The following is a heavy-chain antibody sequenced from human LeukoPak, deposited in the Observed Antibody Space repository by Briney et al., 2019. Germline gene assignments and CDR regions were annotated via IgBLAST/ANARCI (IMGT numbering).Heavy chain of an antibody. D-gene: IGHD1-26*01. Sequence: GGSLRLSCTASGSTFSTYPMTWVRQAPGQGLEWVSAISGNSVTIYYADSVKGRFTISRDNSKNTLYLQMYSLRAEDTAVYYCAKILSGTYSFDLWGQGTWSPSPQ. CDR1: GSTFSTYP. J-gene: IGHJ4*02. CDR2: ISGNSVTI. V-gene: IGHV3-23*01. CDR3: AKILSGTYSFDL.